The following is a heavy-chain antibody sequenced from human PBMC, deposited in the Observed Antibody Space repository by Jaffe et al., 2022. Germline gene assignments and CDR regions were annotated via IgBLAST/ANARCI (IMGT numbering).Heavy chain of an antibody. CDR2: ISGSGGST. V-gene: IGHV3-23*01. CDR3: AKDWRAITMVQGSIIRGFDY. D-gene: IGHD3-10*01. J-gene: IGHJ4*02. CDR1: GFTFRSYA. Sequence: EVQLLESGGDLVQPGGSLRLSCAASGFTFRSYALTWVRQAPGKGLEWVSAISGSGGSTYYTDSVKGRFTISRDNSKNTLYLQMNSLRAEDTAVYYCAKDWRAITMVQGSIIRGFDYWGQGTLVTVSS.